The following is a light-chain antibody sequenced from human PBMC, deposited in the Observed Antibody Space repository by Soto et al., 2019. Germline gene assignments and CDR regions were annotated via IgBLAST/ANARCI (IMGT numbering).Light chain of an antibody. CDR3: QQYGSSGT. J-gene: IGKJ1*01. CDR2: GAS. Sequence: EIVMTQSPATLSVSPGERATLSCRASQSVSNNYLAWYQQKPGQALRLLIYGASNRATGIPDRFSGSGSGTDFTLTISRLEPEDFAVYYCQQYGSSGTFGQGTKVDIK. V-gene: IGKV3-20*01. CDR1: QSVSNNY.